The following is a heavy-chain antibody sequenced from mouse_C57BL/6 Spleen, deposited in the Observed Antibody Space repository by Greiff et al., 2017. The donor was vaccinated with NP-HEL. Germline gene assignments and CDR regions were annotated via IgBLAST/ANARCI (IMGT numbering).Heavy chain of an antibody. CDR1: GYSFTGYY. V-gene: IGHV1-42*01. J-gene: IGHJ4*01. CDR2: INPSTGGT. CDR3: ARAITMVYYAMED. D-gene: IGHD1-1*02. Sequence: EVQLQQSGPELVKPGASVKISCKASGYSFTGYYMNWVKQSPEKSLEWIGEINPSTGGTTYNQKFKAKATLTVDKSTIKDYMQLKILTSEDSAVYYCARAITMVYYAMEDGGQGTSVTV.